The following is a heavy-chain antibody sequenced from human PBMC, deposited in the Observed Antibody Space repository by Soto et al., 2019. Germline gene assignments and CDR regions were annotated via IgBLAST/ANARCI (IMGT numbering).Heavy chain of an antibody. D-gene: IGHD2-15*01. CDR3: ARVSGNSVNAFDI. CDR1: GGSISSGGYS. J-gene: IGHJ3*02. V-gene: IGHV4-30-2*01. Sequence: PSETLSLTCAVSGGSISSGGYSWSWIRQPPGKGLEWIGYIYHSGSTYYNPSLKSRVTISVDRSKNQFSLKLSSVTAADTAVYYCARVSGNSVNAFDIWGQGTMVTVSS. CDR2: IYHSGST.